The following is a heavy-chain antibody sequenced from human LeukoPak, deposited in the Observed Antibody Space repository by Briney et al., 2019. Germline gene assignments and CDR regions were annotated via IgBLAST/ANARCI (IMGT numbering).Heavy chain of an antibody. CDR3: AREPQILRYFDWSPSRYFDY. CDR2: INHSGST. CDR1: GGSFSGYY. D-gene: IGHD3-9*01. Sequence: SETLSLTCAVYGGSFSGYYWSWIRQPPGKGLEWLGGINHSGSTNYNPSLKSRVTISVDTSKNQFSLKLSSVTAADTAVYYCAREPQILRYFDWSPSRYFDYWGQGTLVTVSS. V-gene: IGHV4-34*01. J-gene: IGHJ4*02.